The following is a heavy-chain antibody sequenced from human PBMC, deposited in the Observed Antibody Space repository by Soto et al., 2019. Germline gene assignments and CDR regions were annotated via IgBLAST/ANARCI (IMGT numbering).Heavy chain of an antibody. CDR1: GGSISSGGYY. CDR3: ARWWLMTRNAFDI. CDR2: IYYSGST. V-gene: IGHV4-31*03. J-gene: IGHJ3*02. D-gene: IGHD5-12*01. Sequence: PSETLSLTCTVSGGSISSGGYYWSWIRQHPGKGLEWIGYIYYSGSTYYNPSLKSRVTISVDTSKNQLSLKLSSVTAADTAVYYCARWWLMTRNAFDIWGQGTMVTVSS.